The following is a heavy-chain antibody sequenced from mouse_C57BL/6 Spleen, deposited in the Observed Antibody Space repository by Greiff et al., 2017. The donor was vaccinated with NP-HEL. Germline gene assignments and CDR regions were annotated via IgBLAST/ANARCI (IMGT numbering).Heavy chain of an antibody. Sequence: VQLQQSGAELVRPGASVTLSCKASGYTFTDYEMHWVKQTPVHGLEWIGAIDPETGGTAYNQKFKGKAILTADKSSSTAYMALRSLTSEDSAVNYCTRWGGSSGYFDYWGQGTTLTVSS. D-gene: IGHD3-2*02. CDR2: IDPETGGT. CDR3: TRWGGSSGYFDY. V-gene: IGHV1-15*01. CDR1: GYTFTDYE. J-gene: IGHJ2*01.